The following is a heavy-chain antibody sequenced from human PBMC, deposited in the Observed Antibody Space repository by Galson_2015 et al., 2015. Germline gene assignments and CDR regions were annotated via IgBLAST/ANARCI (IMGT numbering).Heavy chain of an antibody. J-gene: IGHJ6*02. Sequence: SVKVSCKASGYTFTSYAMHWVRQAPGQRLEWMGWINAGNGNTKYSQKFQGRVTITRDTSASTAYMELSSLRSEDTAVYYCARARLGYCSSTRTREGGTRSCYYYYGMDVWGQGTTVTVSS. CDR3: ARARLGYCSSTRTREGGTRSCYYYYGMDV. V-gene: IGHV1-3*01. D-gene: IGHD2-2*01. CDR1: GYTFTSYA. CDR2: INAGNGNT.